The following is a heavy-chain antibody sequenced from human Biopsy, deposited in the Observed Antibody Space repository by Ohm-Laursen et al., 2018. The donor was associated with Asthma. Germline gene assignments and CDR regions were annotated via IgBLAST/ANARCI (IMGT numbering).Heavy chain of an antibody. CDR1: GDSFSNYA. V-gene: IGHV1-69*13. CDR3: ARGYSGSDRIVYYYSGLEV. CDR2: VIPVLGTP. J-gene: IGHJ6*02. D-gene: IGHD5-12*01. Sequence: SVKASCQASGDSFSNYAISWARQAPGQGLEWMGGVIPVLGTPDHAQMFEGRVTMTADESTSTAYMELSSLSSEDTAVYYCARGYSGSDRIVYYYSGLEVWGQGTTVTVSS.